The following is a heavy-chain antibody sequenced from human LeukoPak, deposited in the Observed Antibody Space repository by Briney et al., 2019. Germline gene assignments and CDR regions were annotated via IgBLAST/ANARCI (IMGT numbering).Heavy chain of an antibody. J-gene: IGHJ6*03. V-gene: IGHV3-73*01. D-gene: IGHD6-19*01. CDR1: GFTFSGSA. CDR2: IRSKANSYAT. Sequence: PGGSLRLSCAASGFTFSGSAMHWVRQASGKGLEWVGRIRSKANSYATAYAASVKGRFTISRDDSKNTAYLQMNSLKTEDTAVYYCTRDAVAGTRSFFGYYYYMDVWGKGTTVTVSS. CDR3: TRDAVAGTRSFFGYYYYMDV.